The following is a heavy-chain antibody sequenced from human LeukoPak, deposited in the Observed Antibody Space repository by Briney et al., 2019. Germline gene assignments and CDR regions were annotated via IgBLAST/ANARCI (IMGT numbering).Heavy chain of an antibody. V-gene: IGHV3-74*01. CDR2: INGDGSST. CDR3: AVATDFSVYYYYMDV. Sequence: PGGSLRLSCAASGFTFSSYGMHWVRQAPGKGLVWVSRINGDGSSTSYADSVKGRFTIFRDNAKNTVYLQMNSLRGEDTAVYYCAVATDFSVYYYYMDVWGKGTTVTVSS. D-gene: IGHD3-3*01. CDR1: GFTFSSYG. J-gene: IGHJ6*03.